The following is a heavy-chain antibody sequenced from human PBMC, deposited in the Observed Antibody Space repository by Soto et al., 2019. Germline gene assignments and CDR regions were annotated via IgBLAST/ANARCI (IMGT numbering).Heavy chain of an antibody. D-gene: IGHD3-22*01. J-gene: IGHJ6*02. Sequence: PGESLKISCKDSGYSFTSYWIGWVRQMPGKGLEWMGIIYPGDSDTRYSPSFQGQVTISADKSISTAYLQWSSLRASDTAMYYCARHGSSGYYYHYYYGMDVWGQGTTVTVSS. CDR1: GYSFTSYW. CDR3: ARHGSSGYYYHYYYGMDV. V-gene: IGHV5-51*01. CDR2: IYPGDSDT.